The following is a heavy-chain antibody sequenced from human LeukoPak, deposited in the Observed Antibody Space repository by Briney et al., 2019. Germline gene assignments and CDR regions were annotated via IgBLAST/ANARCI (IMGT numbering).Heavy chain of an antibody. Sequence: GGSLRLSCAASGFTFSSYAMSWVRQAPGKGLEWVSAISGSGGSTYYADSVKGRFTISRDNSKNTLYLQMNSLRAEDTAVYHCAKYSAQTPLWFRELPFFDYWGQGTLVTVSS. V-gene: IGHV3-23*01. CDR1: GFTFSSYA. J-gene: IGHJ4*02. D-gene: IGHD3-10*01. CDR2: ISGSGGST. CDR3: AKYSAQTPLWFRELPFFDY.